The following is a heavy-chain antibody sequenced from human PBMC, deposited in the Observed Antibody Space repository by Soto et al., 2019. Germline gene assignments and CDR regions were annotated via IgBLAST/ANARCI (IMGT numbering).Heavy chain of an antibody. J-gene: IGHJ4*02. CDR3: AKDVFQTTTVYFDY. V-gene: IGHV3-30*18. CDR1: GFTFSSYG. D-gene: IGHD4-17*01. CDR2: ISYDGSNK. Sequence: PGGSLRLSCAASGFTFSSYGMHWVRQAPGKGLEWVAVISYDGSNKYYADSVKGRFTISRDNSKNTLYLQMNSLRAEDTAVYYCAKDVFQTTTVYFDYWGQGTLVTVSS.